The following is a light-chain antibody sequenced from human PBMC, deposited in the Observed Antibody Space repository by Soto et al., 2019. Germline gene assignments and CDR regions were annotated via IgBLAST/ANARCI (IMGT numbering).Light chain of an antibody. CDR3: MQALQTPLT. CDR1: QSLLHSNGYNY. J-gene: IGKJ4*01. CDR2: LGS. Sequence: DIMMTQSPLSLPITPGEPASISCRSSQSLLHSNGYNYLDWYLQKPGQSPQLLIYLGSNRASGVPDRFSGSGSGTDFTLKISRVEAEDVGVYYCMQALQTPLTFVGGTKVEIK. V-gene: IGKV2-28*01.